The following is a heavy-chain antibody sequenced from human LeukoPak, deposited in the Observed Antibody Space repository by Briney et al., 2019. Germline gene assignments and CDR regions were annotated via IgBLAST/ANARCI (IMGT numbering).Heavy chain of an antibody. Sequence: SETLSLTCPVSGGSISSYYWSWIRQPAGKGLEWIGRIYTSGSPNYNPSLKSRVTMSVDTSKNQFSPKLSSVTAADTAVYYCARVGDYALKDWGQGTLVTVSS. CDR3: ARVGDYALKD. D-gene: IGHD3-16*01. CDR2: IYTSGSP. J-gene: IGHJ4*02. V-gene: IGHV4-4*07. CDR1: GGSISSYY.